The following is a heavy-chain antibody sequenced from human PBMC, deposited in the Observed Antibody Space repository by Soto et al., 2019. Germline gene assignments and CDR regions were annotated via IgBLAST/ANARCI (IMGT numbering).Heavy chain of an antibody. D-gene: IGHD3-3*01. J-gene: IGHJ6*02. CDR2: ISGSGGST. CDR1: GFTFSSYA. CDR3: AKDQITIFGVVITNYYYYYGMDF. V-gene: IGHV3-23*01. Sequence: EVQLLESGGGLVQPGGSLRLSCAASGFTFSSYAMSWVRQAPGKGLEWVSAISGSGGSTYYADSVKGRFTISRDNSKNTLYLHMNSLRAEDTAVYYCAKDQITIFGVVITNYYYYYGMDFWGQGTTVTVSS.